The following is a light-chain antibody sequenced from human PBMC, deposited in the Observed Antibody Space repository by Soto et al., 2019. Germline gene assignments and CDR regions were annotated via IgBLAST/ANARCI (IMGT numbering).Light chain of an antibody. CDR1: QSVSSTY. V-gene: IGKV3-20*01. CDR3: QQYGSSPPFA. J-gene: IGKJ2*01. Sequence: EIVLTQSPDTLSLSPGERATLSCRASQSVSSTYLAWYQQKPGQAPRLLIYGASSRATGIPDRFSGSGSGSDFSHSISRLEPEDFAVYYCQQYGSSPPFAFGQGTKLEIK. CDR2: GAS.